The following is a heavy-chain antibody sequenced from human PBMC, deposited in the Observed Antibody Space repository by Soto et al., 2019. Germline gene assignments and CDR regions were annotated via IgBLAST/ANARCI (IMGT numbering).Heavy chain of an antibody. CDR3: ARDRSAGRSDWGSVNYYYYGMDV. CDR2: IDPSNSYT. V-gene: IGHV5-10-1*01. Sequence: GESLKISCKGSGYSFRNYLISWVRQMPGKKLKKIKRIDPSNSYTNYSPYFQGNVNMTRDTSISTAYMELSRLRSDDTAVYYCARDRSAGRSDWGSVNYYYYGMDVWGQGTTVTVSS. J-gene: IGHJ6*02. CDR1: GYSFRNYL. D-gene: IGHD7-27*01.